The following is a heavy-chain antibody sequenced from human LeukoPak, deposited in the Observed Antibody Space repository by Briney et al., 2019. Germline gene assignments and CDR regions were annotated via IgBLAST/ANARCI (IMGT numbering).Heavy chain of an antibody. V-gene: IGHV4-61*02. CDR3: ARAGYCSGGSCYAKLDY. J-gene: IGHJ4*02. D-gene: IGHD2-15*01. CDR2: IYTSGST. CDR1: GGSISSGSYY. Sequence: PSENLSPTDDVSGGSISSGSYYWSWIRQPAGKGLEWIGRIYTSGSTNYNPSLKSRVTISVDTSKNQFSLKLSSVTAADTAVYYWARAGYCSGGSCYAKLDYWGQGTLVTVSS.